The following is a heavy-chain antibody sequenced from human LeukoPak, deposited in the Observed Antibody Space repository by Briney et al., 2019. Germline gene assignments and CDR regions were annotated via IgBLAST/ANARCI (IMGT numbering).Heavy chain of an antibody. CDR2: IHIGGST. CDR1: GGSISSSAYH. D-gene: IGHD4-17*01. J-gene: IGHJ4*02. CDR3: ARGRGGAYYGDFDY. V-gene: IGHV4-39*01. Sequence: SETLSLTCTVSGGSISSSAYHWGWIRQPPGKGLEWIGSIHIGGSTCHNPSLKSRVTISVDTSKNQFSLKLRSVTAADTAVYYCARGRGGAYYGDFDYWGQGTLVTVSS.